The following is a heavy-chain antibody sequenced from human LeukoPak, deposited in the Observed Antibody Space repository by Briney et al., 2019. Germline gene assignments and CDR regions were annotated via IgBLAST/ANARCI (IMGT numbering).Heavy chain of an antibody. D-gene: IGHD3-3*01. V-gene: IGHV3-7*01. CDR2: IKQDGSVK. J-gene: IGHJ4*02. Sequence: GGSLRLSCAASGFTFSSYWMSWVRQAPGKGLEWVANIKQDGSVKYYVDSVKGRFTISRDNAKNSLYLQMNSLRAEDTAVYYCARVVLRFLEWLDYFDYWGQGTLVTVSS. CDR1: GFTFSSYW. CDR3: ARVVLRFLEWLDYFDY.